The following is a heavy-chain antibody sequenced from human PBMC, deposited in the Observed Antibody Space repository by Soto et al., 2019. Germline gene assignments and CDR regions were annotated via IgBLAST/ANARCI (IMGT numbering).Heavy chain of an antibody. V-gene: IGHV3-73*02. D-gene: IGHD3-9*01. CDR2: IRSKANNYAT. CDR1: GFTFSGSA. Sequence: EVQLVESGGGLVQPGGSLKLSCAASGFTFSGSAMHWVRQASGKGLEWVGRIRSKANNYATAYAASVKGRFTISRDDSKNTASLQMNSLKTEDTAVYYCTRHRDDFYDILPGGYYYGMDVWGQGTTVTVSS. J-gene: IGHJ6*02. CDR3: TRHRDDFYDILPGGYYYGMDV.